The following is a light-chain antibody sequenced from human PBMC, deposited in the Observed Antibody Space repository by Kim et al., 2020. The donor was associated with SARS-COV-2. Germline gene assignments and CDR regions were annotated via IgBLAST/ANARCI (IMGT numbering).Light chain of an antibody. CDR3: LLYYGGAVV. Sequence: QAVVTQEPSLTVSPGGTVTLTCASSTGAVTTSYFPNWFQQKPGQAPMPLIYSTSNKHSWTPARFSGSLLGGKAALTLSGVQPEDEAEYYCLLYYGGAVVFGRGTQLTVL. V-gene: IGLV7-43*01. CDR1: TGAVTTSYF. J-gene: IGLJ3*02. CDR2: STS.